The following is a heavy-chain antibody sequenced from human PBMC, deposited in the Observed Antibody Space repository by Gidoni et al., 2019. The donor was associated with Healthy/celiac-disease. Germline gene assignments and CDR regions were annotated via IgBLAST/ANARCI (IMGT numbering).Heavy chain of an antibody. V-gene: IGHV5-51*03. CDR1: GYSFTSYW. J-gene: IGHJ5*02. Sequence: ESQLVQSGAEVNKPGESLQISCKGSGYSFTSYWIVWVRQMPGKVLEWMRISYPGDSDTRYSPSFQGQVTISADKSTITAYLQWSSLKASDTAMYDCARRGYGGNSWWFDPWGQGTLVTVSS. CDR2: SYPGDSDT. D-gene: IGHD5-12*01. CDR3: ARRGYGGNSWWFDP.